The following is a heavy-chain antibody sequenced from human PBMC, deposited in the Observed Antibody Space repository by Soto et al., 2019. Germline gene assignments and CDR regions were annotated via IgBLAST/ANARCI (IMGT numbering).Heavy chain of an antibody. CDR2: ISASGGST. Sequence: CGSLRLSCEPSGFTFSDYGMSWVRQAPGKXLEWVSGISASGGSTFYADSVKGRFIISRDTPQNTLYLQMNILRDEDTAVYYCAKDYGYRAAEPDLLFEYLDQGAPVTASS. V-gene: IGHV3-23*01. J-gene: IGHJ4*02. CDR3: AKDYGYRAAEPDLLFEY. D-gene: IGHD1-26*01. CDR1: GFTFSDYG.